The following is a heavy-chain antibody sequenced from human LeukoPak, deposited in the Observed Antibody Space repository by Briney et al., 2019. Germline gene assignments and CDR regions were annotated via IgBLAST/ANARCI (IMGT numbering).Heavy chain of an antibody. CDR3: TTESRDRTGWYGALDI. J-gene: IGHJ3*02. D-gene: IGHD6-19*01. V-gene: IGHV3-15*01. CDR2: MKSRTDGGTA. Sequence: GGSLRLSCAASGLIFYNAWLDWVRQAPGKGLEWVGRMKSRTDGGTADYPAPVKGRFTISRDDSTNTLFLQMDSLRTEDTAVYYCTTESRDRTGWYGALDIWGQGTMVTVSS. CDR1: GLIFYNAW.